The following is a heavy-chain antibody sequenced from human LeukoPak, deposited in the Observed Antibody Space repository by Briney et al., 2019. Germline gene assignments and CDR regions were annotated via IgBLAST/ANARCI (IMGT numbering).Heavy chain of an antibody. CDR1: GFTFDDYA. D-gene: IGHD4-17*01. V-gene: IGHV3-20*04. J-gene: IGHJ4*02. CDR3: ARDYYGDSYLDN. Sequence: GGSLRLSCAASGFTFDDYAMNWVRQAPGKGLEWVSGINWNGGSTGYADSVKGRFTISRDNVKNSLYLEMDSLRAEDTALYYCARDYYGDSYLDNWGQGTLVTVSS. CDR2: INWNGGST.